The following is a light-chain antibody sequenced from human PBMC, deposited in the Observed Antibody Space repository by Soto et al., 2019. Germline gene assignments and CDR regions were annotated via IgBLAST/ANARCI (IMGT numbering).Light chain of an antibody. V-gene: IGLV2-8*01. Sequence: QSALTQPPSASGSHGQSVAISCTGTNSDIGNYNFVSWYQQHPGKAPKLMIYEVNKRPSGVPDRFSGSKSGNTASLTVSGLQPEDEADYYCSSYAGSNNLLFGGGTKLTVL. J-gene: IGLJ2*01. CDR1: NSDIGNYNF. CDR2: EVN. CDR3: SSYAGSNNLL.